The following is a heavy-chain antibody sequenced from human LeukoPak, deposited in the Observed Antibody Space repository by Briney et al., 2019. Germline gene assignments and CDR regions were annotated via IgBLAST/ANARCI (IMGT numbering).Heavy chain of an antibody. CDR1: GFSFSSYA. D-gene: IGHD6-6*01. CDR2: ISGSGGST. V-gene: IGHV3-23*01. J-gene: IGHJ4*02. CDR3: AKDGASGIAARFDY. Sequence: PGGSLRLSCAASGFSFSSYAMSWVRQAPGKGLEWVSGISGSGGSTYYADSVKGRFTISRDNSKNTLYLQMDSLRAEDTAVYYCAKDGASGIAARFDYWGQGTLVTVSS.